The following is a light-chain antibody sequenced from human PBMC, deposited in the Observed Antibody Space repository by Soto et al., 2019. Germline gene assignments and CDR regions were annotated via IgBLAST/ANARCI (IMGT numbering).Light chain of an antibody. J-gene: IGLJ2*01. CDR3: SSYTSRNTLGV. V-gene: IGLV2-14*01. Sequence: QSVLTQPASVSGSPGQPITISCTGTSSDVDYYNYVSWYQHHPGKAPKLLIYEVNNRPSGVSNRFSGSKSGNTASLTISGLQAEDEADYYCSSYTSRNTLGVFGGGTKVTVL. CDR1: SSDVDYYNY. CDR2: EVN.